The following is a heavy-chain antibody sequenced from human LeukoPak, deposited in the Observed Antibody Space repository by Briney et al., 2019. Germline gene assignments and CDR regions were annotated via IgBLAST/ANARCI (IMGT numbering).Heavy chain of an antibody. D-gene: IGHD6-6*01. CDR1: GGSISGSSYY. CDR2: IYYSGST. CDR3: ARGGNAARDY. Sequence: PSETLSLTCTVSGGSISGSSYYWGWIRQPPGKGLEWIGSIYYSGSTYYNPSLKSRVTISVDTSKNQFSLKLNSVTAADTAVYYCARGGNAARDYWGQGTLVTVSS. J-gene: IGHJ4*02. V-gene: IGHV4-39*02.